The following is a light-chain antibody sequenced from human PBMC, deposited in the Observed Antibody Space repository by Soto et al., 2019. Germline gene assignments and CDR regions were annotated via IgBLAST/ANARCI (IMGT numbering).Light chain of an antibody. CDR1: QSISTY. CDR3: QQSYSIPRT. CDR2: TAS. J-gene: IGKJ2*01. V-gene: IGKV1-39*01. Sequence: DIQMTQSPSSLSASVGDRVTITCRASQSISTYLNWYQQIPGKAPKLLIYTASKLQSGVPSRFSGSGSGRDFTRTIISLQTEDFATYYWQQSYSIPRTFGQGTQLEIK.